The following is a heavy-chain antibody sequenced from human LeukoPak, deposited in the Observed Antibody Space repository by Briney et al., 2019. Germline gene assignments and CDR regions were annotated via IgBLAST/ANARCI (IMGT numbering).Heavy chain of an antibody. CDR2: IYYTGNT. CDR1: GDSITGYY. D-gene: IGHD3-16*01. J-gene: IGHJ6*03. CDR3: ARETSQKGAHYMDV. Sequence: SETLSLTCSVSGDSITGYYWGWIRQPPGKGLEWIGNIYYTGNTYYNSSLKNRVTISLDTSKNQFSLKVISMTAADTAVYYCARETSQKGAHYMDVWGKGTTVTISS. V-gene: IGHV4-39*07.